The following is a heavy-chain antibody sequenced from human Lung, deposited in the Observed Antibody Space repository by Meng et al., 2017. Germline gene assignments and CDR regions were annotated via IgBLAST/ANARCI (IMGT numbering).Heavy chain of an antibody. J-gene: IGHJ4*02. CDR3: AREQQWLVQDFDS. D-gene: IGHD6-19*01. Sequence: QSQLVHSGAEVKKPGASVKASCKASGYTLIDYYMHWVRQAPGQGLEWMGRINPNSGGEDYEQKFQGRVTMTRDKSIRTAYMELTRLRYDDTAVYYCAREQQWLVQDFDSWGQGTLVTVSS. CDR2: INPNSGGE. CDR1: GYTLIDYY. V-gene: IGHV1-2*06.